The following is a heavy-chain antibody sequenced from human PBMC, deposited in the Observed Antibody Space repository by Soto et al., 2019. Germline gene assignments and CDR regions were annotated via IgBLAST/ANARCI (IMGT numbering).Heavy chain of an antibody. V-gene: IGHV3-30*18. CDR3: AKGRGLIQNDAFDI. CDR2: LSSDGLKT. D-gene: IGHD5-12*01. CDR1: TFTFNNFN. Sequence: QAQLVESGGGVVQPGTSLRLSCVASTFTFNNFNMHWIRQAPGKGLDWLAVLSSDGLKTYYPDSVKGRFTISRDKSTNTVSLQMSSLRTEDTAVYYCAKGRGLIQNDAFDIWGQGTMVIVS. J-gene: IGHJ3*02.